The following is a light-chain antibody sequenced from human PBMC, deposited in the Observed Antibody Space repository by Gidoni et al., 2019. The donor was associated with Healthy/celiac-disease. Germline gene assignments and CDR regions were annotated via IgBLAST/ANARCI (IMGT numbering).Light chain of an antibody. V-gene: IGKV1-9*01. CDR1: QGISSY. CDR2: AAS. Sequence: ITCRASQGISSYLAWYQQKPGKAPKLLIYAASTLQSGVPSRFSGSGSGTEFTLTISSLQPEDFATYYCQQLNSYPFTCGPGTKVDIK. J-gene: IGKJ3*01. CDR3: QQLNSYPFT.